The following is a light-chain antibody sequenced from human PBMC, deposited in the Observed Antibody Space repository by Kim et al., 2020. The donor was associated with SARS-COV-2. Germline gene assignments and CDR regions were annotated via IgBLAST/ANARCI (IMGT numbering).Light chain of an antibody. Sequence: QSALTQPASVSGSPGQSITISCTGSSSDIGAYNSVSWYQQHPGKAPKLILYDVTERPSGISHRFSGSKSANTASLTISGLPAEDESDYYCTSYTSSNTLVFGTGTKVTVL. CDR3: TSYTSSNTLV. CDR2: DVT. V-gene: IGLV2-14*03. CDR1: SSDIGAYNS. J-gene: IGLJ1*01.